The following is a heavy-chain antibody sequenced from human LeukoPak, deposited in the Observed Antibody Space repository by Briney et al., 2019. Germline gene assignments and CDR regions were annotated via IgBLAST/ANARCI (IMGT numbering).Heavy chain of an antibody. V-gene: IGHV4-59*08. CDR2: IYNSGST. Sequence: SETLSLTCTVSGGSVSSYYWSWIRQPPGKGLEWIGYIYNSGSTNYSPSLQDRVPISVDTSKNHFSLKLSSVTAADTAVYYCARHYGGNPYYWYLDLWGRGPLLTVSS. D-gene: IGHD4-23*01. J-gene: IGHJ2*01. CDR1: GGSVSSYY. CDR3: ARHYGGNPYYWYLDL.